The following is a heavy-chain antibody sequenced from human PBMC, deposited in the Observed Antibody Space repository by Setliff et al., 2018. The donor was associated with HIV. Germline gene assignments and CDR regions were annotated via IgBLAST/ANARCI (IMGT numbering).Heavy chain of an antibody. V-gene: IGHV1-2*02. CDR3: ATDPGYSSTWYSESFQH. CDR2: INPNSGGT. D-gene: IGHD6-13*01. CDR1: GYTFTNYY. Sequence: GASVKVSCKASGYTFTNYYMHWVRQAPGQGLEWMGWINPNSGGTNYAQKFQGRVTMTRDTSISTAYMELSSLRSDDTAMYYCATDPGYSSTWYSESFQHWGQGTVVTVSS. J-gene: IGHJ1*01.